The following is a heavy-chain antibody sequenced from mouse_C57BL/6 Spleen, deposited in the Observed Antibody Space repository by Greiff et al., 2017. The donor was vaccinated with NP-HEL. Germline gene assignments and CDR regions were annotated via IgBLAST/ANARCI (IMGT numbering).Heavy chain of an antibody. D-gene: IGHD4-1*02. CDR3: ARYTPTVDYAMDY. V-gene: IGHV7-3*01. CDR1: GFTFTDYY. J-gene: IGHJ4*01. CDR2: IRNKANGYTT. Sequence: EVKLMESGGGLVQPGGSLSLSCAASGFTFTDYYMSWVRQPPGKALEWLGFIRNKANGYTTEYSASVKGRFTISRDNSQSILYLQMNALRAEDSATDYCARYTPTVDYAMDYWGQGTSVTVSS.